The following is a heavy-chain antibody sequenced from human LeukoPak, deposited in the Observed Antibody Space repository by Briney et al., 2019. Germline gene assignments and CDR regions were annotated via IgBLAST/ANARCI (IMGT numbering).Heavy chain of an antibody. CDR3: ARSHSPCSSSSCYTSYYYYYMDV. V-gene: IGHV4-34*01. D-gene: IGHD2-2*02. Sequence: SETLSLTCAVSGGSFSGYYWSWIRQPPGKGLEWIGEINDSGSTNYNPSLKSRVTISVDTCQNQFPLKLSSVTAADTAVYYCARSHSPCSSSSCYTSYYYYYMDVWGKGTTVTVSS. CDR1: GGSFSGYY. CDR2: INDSGST. J-gene: IGHJ6*03.